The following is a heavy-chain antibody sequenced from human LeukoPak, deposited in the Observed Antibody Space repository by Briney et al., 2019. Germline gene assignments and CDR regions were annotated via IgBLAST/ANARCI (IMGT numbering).Heavy chain of an antibody. D-gene: IGHD5-24*01. V-gene: IGHV4-38-2*02. CDR1: GYSISSGYY. CDR2: INYSGST. J-gene: IGHJ4*02. CDR3: ARAGGWLPHFDY. Sequence: SETLSLTCTVSGYSISSGYYWSRIRQPPGKGMEWIGSINYSGSTNYNPSLKSRLTISVDTSKNQLSLKLRSVTAADTAVYYCARAGGWLPHFDYWGQGVLVTVSS.